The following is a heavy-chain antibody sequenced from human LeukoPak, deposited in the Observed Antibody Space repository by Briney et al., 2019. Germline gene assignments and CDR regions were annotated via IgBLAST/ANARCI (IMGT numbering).Heavy chain of an antibody. V-gene: IGHV3-74*01. CDR2: INSDGSST. Sequence: GGSMRLSCAASGFIFSSYWMHWVRQAPGKGLVWVSRINSDGSSTSYADSVKGRFTISRDNAKNTLYLQMNSLRAEDTAVYYCAREGRYCSGGSCSYRGYYYYGMDVWGKGTTVTVSS. CDR1: GFIFSSYW. J-gene: IGHJ6*04. CDR3: AREGRYCSGGSCSYRGYYYYGMDV. D-gene: IGHD2-15*01.